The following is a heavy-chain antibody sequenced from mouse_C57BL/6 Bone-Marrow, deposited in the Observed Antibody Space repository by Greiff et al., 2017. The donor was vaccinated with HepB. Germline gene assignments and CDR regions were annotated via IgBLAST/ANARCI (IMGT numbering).Heavy chain of an antibody. CDR1: GFNIKNTY. V-gene: IGHV14-3*01. CDR3: ARWRYGNSFFYYAMDY. Sequence: VQLQHSVAELVRPGASVKLSCTASGFNIKNTYMHWVKQRPEQGLEWIGRIDPANGNTKYAPKFQGKATITADTSSNTAYLQLSSLTSEDTAIYYCARWRYGNSFFYYAMDYWGQGTSVTVSS. J-gene: IGHJ4*01. D-gene: IGHD2-1*01. CDR2: IDPANGNT.